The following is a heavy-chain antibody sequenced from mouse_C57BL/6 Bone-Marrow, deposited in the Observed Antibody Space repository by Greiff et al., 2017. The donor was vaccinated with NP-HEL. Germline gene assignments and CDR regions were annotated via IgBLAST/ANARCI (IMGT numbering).Heavy chain of an antibody. CDR1: GFNIKDDY. V-gene: IGHV14-4*01. CDR2: IDPENGDT. D-gene: IGHD1-1*01. J-gene: IGHJ1*03. Sequence: VQLKESGAELVRPGASVKLSCTASGFNIKDDYMHWVKQRPEQGLEWIGWIDPENGDTEYASKFQGKATITADTSSNTAYLQLSSLTSEDTAVYYCFYYGSPRGYFDVWGTGTTVTVSS. CDR3: FYYGSPRGYFDV.